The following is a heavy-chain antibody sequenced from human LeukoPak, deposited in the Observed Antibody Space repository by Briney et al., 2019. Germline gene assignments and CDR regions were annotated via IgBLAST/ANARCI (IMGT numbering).Heavy chain of an antibody. Sequence: QPGGSLRLSCAASGFTFSSYEMNWVRQAPGKGLEWVSYISSSGSTIYYADSVKGRFTISRDNAKNSLYLQMNSLRGEDTAVYYCARDHAWTAMVYYYYYGMDVWGQGTTVTVSS. CDR3: ARDHAWTAMVYYYYYGMDV. D-gene: IGHD5-18*01. CDR2: ISSSGSTI. V-gene: IGHV3-48*03. J-gene: IGHJ6*02. CDR1: GFTFSSYE.